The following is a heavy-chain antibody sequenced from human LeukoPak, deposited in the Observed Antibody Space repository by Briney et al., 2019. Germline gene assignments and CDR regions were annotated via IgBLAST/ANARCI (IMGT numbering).Heavy chain of an antibody. J-gene: IGHJ5*02. D-gene: IGHD2/OR15-2a*01. CDR3: ARHEPTSNWFDP. CDR1: GGSFSGYY. V-gene: IGHV4-34*01. Sequence: SETLSLTCAVYGGSFSGYYWSWIRQPPGKGLEWIGEINHSGSTNYNPSLKSRVTISVDTSKNQFSLKLSSVTAADTAVYYCARHEPTSNWFDPWGQGTLVTVSS. CDR2: INHSGST.